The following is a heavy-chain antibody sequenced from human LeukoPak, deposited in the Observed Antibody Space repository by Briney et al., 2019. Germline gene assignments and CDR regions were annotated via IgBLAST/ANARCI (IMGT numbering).Heavy chain of an antibody. D-gene: IGHD6-13*01. J-gene: IGHJ4*02. V-gene: IGHV4-59*01. Sequence: SETLSLTCTVSGGSISSYYWSWIRRPPGKGLEWIGYIYYSGSTNYNPSLKSRVTISADTSKNQFSLKLSSVTAADTAVYYCARDSVSWYGGFDYWGQGTLVTVSS. CDR2: IYYSGST. CDR3: ARDSVSWYGGFDY. CDR1: GGSISSYY.